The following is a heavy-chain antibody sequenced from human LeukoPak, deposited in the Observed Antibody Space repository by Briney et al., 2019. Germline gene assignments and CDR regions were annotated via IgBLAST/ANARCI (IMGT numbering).Heavy chain of an antibody. CDR2: IYPGDSDT. J-gene: IGHJ4*02. D-gene: IGHD2-15*01. V-gene: IGHV5-51*01. Sequence: HGESLKISCKGSGYSFTSYWIGWVRQMPGKGLEWMGIIYPGDSDTRYSPSFQGQVTISADKSISTAYLQWSSLKASDTAMYYCARLGRYCSGGSCYYPYWGQGTLVTVSS. CDR3: ARLGRYCSGGSCYYPY. CDR1: GYSFTSYW.